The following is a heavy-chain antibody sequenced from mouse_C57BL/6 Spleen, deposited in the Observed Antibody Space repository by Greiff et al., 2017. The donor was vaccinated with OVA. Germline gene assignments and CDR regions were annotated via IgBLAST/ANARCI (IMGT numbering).Heavy chain of an antibody. V-gene: IGHV1-64*01. J-gene: IGHJ2*01. Sequence: VQLQQSGAELVKPGASVKLSCKASGYTFTSYWMHWVKQRPGQGLEWIGMIHPNSGSTNYNEKFKSKATLTVDKSSSTAYMQLRSLTSEDSAVYYCARGGGWDYFDYWGQGTTLTVSS. CDR2: IHPNSGST. CDR3: ARGGGWDYFDY. D-gene: IGHD1-2*01. CDR1: GYTFTSYW.